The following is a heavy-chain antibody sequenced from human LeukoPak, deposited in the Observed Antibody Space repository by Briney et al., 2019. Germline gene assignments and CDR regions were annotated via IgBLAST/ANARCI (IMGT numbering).Heavy chain of an antibody. J-gene: IGHJ3*02. CDR3: ERGLGRWLQLRAFDI. Sequence: SETLSLTCAVYGGSFSGYYWSWIRQPPGKGLEWIGEINHSGSTNYNPSLKSRVTIPVDTSTNQFSLKLSSVTAEDTAVYYCERGLGRWLQLRAFDIWGQGTMVTVSS. V-gene: IGHV4-34*01. CDR1: GGSFSGYY. CDR2: INHSGST. D-gene: IGHD5-24*01.